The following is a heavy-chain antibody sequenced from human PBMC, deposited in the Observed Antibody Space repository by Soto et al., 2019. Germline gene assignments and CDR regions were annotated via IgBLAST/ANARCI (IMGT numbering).Heavy chain of an antibody. J-gene: IGHJ4*02. CDR3: ARSTNYYDSSGYYPFDY. Sequence: ASVKVSCKASGYTFTSYAMHWVRQAPGQRLEWMGWINAGNGNTKYSQKFQGRVTITRNTSASTAYMELSSLRSEDTAVYYCARSTNYYDSSGYYPFDYWGPGTLVTVSS. CDR1: GYTFTSYA. CDR2: INAGNGNT. D-gene: IGHD3-22*01. V-gene: IGHV1-3*01.